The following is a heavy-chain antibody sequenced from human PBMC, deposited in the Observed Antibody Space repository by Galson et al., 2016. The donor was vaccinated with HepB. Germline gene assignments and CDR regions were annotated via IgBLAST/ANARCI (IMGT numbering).Heavy chain of an antibody. Sequence: SVKVSCKASGYTFTRYLTHWVRQAPGQRLEWMGWINAGNGNTMYSQKFQDRITITRDTSASTAYLELGSLRSEDTAVYYCARGEEPNAYFDDGRRDLDYWGQGTRVTVSS. V-gene: IGHV1-3*01. CDR3: ARGEEPNAYFDDGRRDLDY. CDR2: INAGNGNT. CDR1: GYTFTRYL. D-gene: IGHD3-22*01. J-gene: IGHJ4*02.